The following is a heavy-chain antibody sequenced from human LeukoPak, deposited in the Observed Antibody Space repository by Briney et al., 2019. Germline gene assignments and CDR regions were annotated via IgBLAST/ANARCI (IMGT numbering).Heavy chain of an antibody. J-gene: IGHJ3*01. V-gene: IGHV4-59*02. Sequence: SETLSLTCTVSGVSVSSNYWSWIRQAPGKGLEWIGYMYHTGSGNYNPSLKSRVTISVDTSKNQFSLDVNSMTGADSAVYYCARWALKSAFDLWGQGTTVTVAS. CDR1: GVSVSSNY. CDR2: MYHTGSG. CDR3: ARWALKSAFDL.